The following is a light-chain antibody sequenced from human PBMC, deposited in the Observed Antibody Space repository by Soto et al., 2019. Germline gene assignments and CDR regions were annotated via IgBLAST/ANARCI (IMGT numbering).Light chain of an antibody. CDR1: QSVSST. CDR3: QQYNAWPLT. V-gene: IGKV3-15*01. J-gene: IGKJ4*01. Sequence: EVVMTQSPATLSVSPGERATLSCKASQSVSSTLAWYQQNPGQAPRLLIYGASTRAAGIPARFSGSGSGTEFTLTISSLQSEDFAVYYYQQYNAWPLTFGGGTKVEIK. CDR2: GAS.